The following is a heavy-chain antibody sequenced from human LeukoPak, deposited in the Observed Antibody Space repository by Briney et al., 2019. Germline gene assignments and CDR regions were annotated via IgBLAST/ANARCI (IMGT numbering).Heavy chain of an antibody. CDR3: ARVLGTVYYTGVVEQYYFDY. Sequence: SSQTLSLTCTVSGGSISRDGSYGSWIRQHPGKGLEWIGYIYYSGSTYYNPSLKSRVTISVDTSNNLFSLKLSSVTAADTAVYYCARVLGTVYYTGVVEQYYFDYWGQGTLVTVSS. V-gene: IGHV4-31*03. CDR1: GGSISRDGSY. CDR2: IYYSGST. D-gene: IGHD3/OR15-3a*01. J-gene: IGHJ4*02.